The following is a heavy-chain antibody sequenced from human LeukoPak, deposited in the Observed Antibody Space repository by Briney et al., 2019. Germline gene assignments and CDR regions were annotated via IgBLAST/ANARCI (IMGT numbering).Heavy chain of an antibody. CDR2: ISGSGGST. D-gene: IGHD5-12*01. J-gene: IGHJ4*02. Sequence: GGSLRLSCAASGFTFSSYAMSWVRQAPGKGLEGVLAISGSGGSTYYADSVTGRFTISRDNSKNTLYLQMNSLRAEDTAVYYCAKVSGGYGEVDYWGQGTLVTVSS. V-gene: IGHV3-23*01. CDR1: GFTFSSYA. CDR3: AKVSGGYGEVDY.